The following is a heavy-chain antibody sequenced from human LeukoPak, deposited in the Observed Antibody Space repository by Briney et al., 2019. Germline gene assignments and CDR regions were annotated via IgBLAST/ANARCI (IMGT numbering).Heavy chain of an antibody. V-gene: IGHV4-34*01. D-gene: IGHD3-10*01. CDR1: GGSISSYY. CDR2: INHSGST. J-gene: IGHJ4*02. Sequence: PSETLSLTCTVSGGSISSYYWSWIRQPPGKGLEWIGEINHSGSTNYNPSLKSRVTISVDTSKNQFSLKLSSVTAADTAVYYCARLLYYGSGIIGSGDYWGQGTLVTVSS. CDR3: ARLLYYGSGIIGSGDY.